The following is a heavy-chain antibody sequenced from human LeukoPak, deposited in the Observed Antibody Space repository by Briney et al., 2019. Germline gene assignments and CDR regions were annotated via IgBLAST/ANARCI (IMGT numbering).Heavy chain of an antibody. CDR2: IWYDGSNK. V-gene: IGHV3-33*01. CDR3: AREGGWFGELLSPYYFDY. Sequence: PGRSLRLSCAASGFTFSSYGMRWVRQAPGKGLEWVAVIWYDGSNKYYADSVKGRFTISRDNSKNTLYLQMNSLRAEDTAVYYCAREGGWFGELLSPYYFDYWGQGALVTVSS. D-gene: IGHD3-10*01. J-gene: IGHJ4*02. CDR1: GFTFSSYG.